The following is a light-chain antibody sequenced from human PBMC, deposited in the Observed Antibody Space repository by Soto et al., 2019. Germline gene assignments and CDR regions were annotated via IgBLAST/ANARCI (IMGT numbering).Light chain of an antibody. CDR2: DAS. CDR1: QDIRNF. J-gene: IGKJ1*01. CDR3: QQSYSTGT. V-gene: IGKV1-33*01. Sequence: DIQMTQSPSSLSASVGDRVTITCQASQDIRNFLNWYQKKPGRAPKLLIYDASNLERGVPSRFSGSGSGTYFTFTISSLQPEDFATYFCQQSYSTGTFGQGTKVDIK.